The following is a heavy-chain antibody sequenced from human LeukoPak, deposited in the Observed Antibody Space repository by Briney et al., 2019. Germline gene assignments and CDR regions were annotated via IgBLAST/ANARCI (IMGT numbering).Heavy chain of an antibody. CDR1: GGSFSGYY. CDR2: INHSGST. J-gene: IGHJ5*02. V-gene: IGHV4-34*01. D-gene: IGHD5-12*01. CDR3: ARASRPRGYSGYDYGWFDP. Sequence: SETLSLTCAVYGGSFSGYYWSWIRQPPGKGLEWIGEINHSGSTNYNPSLKSRVTISVDTSKNQFSLKLSSVTAADTAVYYCARASRPRGYSGYDYGWFDPWGQGTLVTVSS.